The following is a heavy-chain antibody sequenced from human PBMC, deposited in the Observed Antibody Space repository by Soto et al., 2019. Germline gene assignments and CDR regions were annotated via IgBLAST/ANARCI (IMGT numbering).Heavy chain of an antibody. J-gene: IGHJ6*02. D-gene: IGHD1-20*01. CDR2: IIPIFGTA. V-gene: IGHV1-69*12. Sequence: QVQLVQSGAEVKKPGSSMKVSCKASGGTFSSYAISWVRQAPGQGLEWMGGIIPIFGTADYAQKFHGRVTITADESTSTASMELSSLRSEYTAVYYCARGITGTVTYYYGLDVWGQGTTVTVSS. CDR3: ARGITGTVTYYYGLDV. CDR1: GGTFSSYA.